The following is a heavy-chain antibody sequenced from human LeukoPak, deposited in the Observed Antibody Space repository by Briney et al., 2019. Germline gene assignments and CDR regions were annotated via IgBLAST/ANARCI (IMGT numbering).Heavy chain of an antibody. V-gene: IGHV3-23*01. J-gene: IGHJ4*02. CDR1: GFTFNTHA. CDR3: AKDRPNFYEASGSYYKMKGDF. CDR2: LTRTGRTT. D-gene: IGHD3-10*01. Sequence: GGSLRLSCAASGFTFNTHAMSWVCQAPEKGLEWVSSLTRTGRTTYYADSVKGRFTISRDNLKNTVYLQMNSLRGEDTAIYYCAKDRPNFYEASGSYYKMKGDFWGQGTLVTVSS.